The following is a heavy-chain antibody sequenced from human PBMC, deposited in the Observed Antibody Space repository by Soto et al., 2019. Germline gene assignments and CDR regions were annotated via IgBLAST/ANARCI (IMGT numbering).Heavy chain of an antibody. CDR2: ISAYNGNT. Sequence: QVQLVQSGAEVKKPGASVKVSCKASGYTFTSYGISWVRQAPGQGLEWMGWISAYNGNTNYAQKLQGRVTMTTDTSTSTAYMELRSLRSDDTAVYYCARVPLGYCISTSCYVLGGGDYWGQGTLVTVSS. CDR3: ARVPLGYCISTSCYVLGGGDY. D-gene: IGHD2-2*03. CDR1: GYTFTSYG. J-gene: IGHJ4*02. V-gene: IGHV1-18*01.